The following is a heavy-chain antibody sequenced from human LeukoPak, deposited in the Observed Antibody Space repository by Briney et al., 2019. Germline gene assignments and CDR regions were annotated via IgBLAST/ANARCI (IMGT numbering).Heavy chain of an antibody. CDR3: ARDGLGGVPKDDY. J-gene: IGHJ4*02. CDR1: GFTFSSYS. Sequence: SGGSLRLSCAASGFTFSSYSMNWVRQAPGKGLEWVSSISSSSSYIYYADSVKGRFTISRDNAKNSLYLQMNSLRAEDTAVYYCARDGLGGVPKDDYWGQGTLVTVSS. CDR2: ISSSSSYI. D-gene: IGHD3-3*01. V-gene: IGHV3-21*01.